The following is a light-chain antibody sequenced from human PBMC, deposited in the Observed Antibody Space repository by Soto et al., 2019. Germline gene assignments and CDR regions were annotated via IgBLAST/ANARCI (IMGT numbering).Light chain of an antibody. CDR2: EVS. CDR1: SSDLGGYNY. V-gene: IGLV2-14*01. CDR3: SSYTSSSLYV. J-gene: IGLJ1*01. Sequence: QSVLTQPASVSGSPGQSITISCTGTSSDLGGYNYVSWYQQHPGKAPKLMIYEVSSRPLGVSNRFSGSKSGNTASLTISWLQADDEADYYCSSYTSSSLYVFGSGTKVTVL.